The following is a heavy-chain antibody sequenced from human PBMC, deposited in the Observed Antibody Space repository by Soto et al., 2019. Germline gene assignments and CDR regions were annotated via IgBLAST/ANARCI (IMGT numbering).Heavy chain of an antibody. V-gene: IGHV3-23*01. J-gene: IGHJ4*02. CDR1: GFTFSIYA. D-gene: IGHD4-17*01. CDR2: ISGTSGTT. Sequence: GGALRLPCAAYGFTFSIYAISRWRQAPGKGLEWVSAISGTSGTTYYADSVKGRFTISRDNSKSMQYLYLQMNSLRADDTAVYYCAKDREYGDFFDYWGQGTLVTVSS. CDR3: AKDREYGDFFDY.